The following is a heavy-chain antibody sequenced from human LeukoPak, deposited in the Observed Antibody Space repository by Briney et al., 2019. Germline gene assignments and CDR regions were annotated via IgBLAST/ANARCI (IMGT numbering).Heavy chain of an antibody. Sequence: SETLSLTCTVSGGSISGYYWSWIRQPPGKGLEWIGYIYYTGSTNYNPSLKSRVTISVDTSKNQFSLKLSSVTAADTAVYYCAGGSRLHSSSWPGDFDYWGQGTLVTVSS. CDR3: AGGSRLHSSSWPGDFDY. CDR1: GGSISGYY. CDR2: IYYTGST. D-gene: IGHD6-13*01. V-gene: IGHV4-59*01. J-gene: IGHJ4*02.